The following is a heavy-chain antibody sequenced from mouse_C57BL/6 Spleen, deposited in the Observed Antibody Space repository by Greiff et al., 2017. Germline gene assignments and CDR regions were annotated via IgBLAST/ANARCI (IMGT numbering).Heavy chain of an antibody. CDR2: INPNNGGT. V-gene: IGHV1-18*01. CDR1: GYTFTDYN. J-gene: IGHJ1*03. D-gene: IGHD4-1*01. CDR3: ARWRANWDSFDV. Sequence: EVQLQQSGPELVKPGASVKIPCKASGYTFTDYNMDWVKQSHGKSLEWIGDINPNNGGTIYNQKFKGKATLTVDKSSSTAYMELRSLTSEDTAVYYCARWRANWDSFDVWGTGTTVTVSS.